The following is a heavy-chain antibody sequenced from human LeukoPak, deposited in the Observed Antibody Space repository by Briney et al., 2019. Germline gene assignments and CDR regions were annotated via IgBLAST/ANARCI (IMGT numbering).Heavy chain of an antibody. V-gene: IGHV3-21*06. J-gene: IGHJ3*02. CDR3: ARGRSITILRGVAISDGFDI. D-gene: IGHD3-10*01. Sequence: GGSLRLSCAASGFTFSSYSMNWVHQAPGKGLEWVSSIVTSSDYIYYAGSLKGRFTISRDNAKNSLYLHMNSLRPDDTAVYYCARGRSITILRGVAISDGFDIWGQGTKVTVS. CDR2: IVTSSDYI. CDR1: GFTFSSYS.